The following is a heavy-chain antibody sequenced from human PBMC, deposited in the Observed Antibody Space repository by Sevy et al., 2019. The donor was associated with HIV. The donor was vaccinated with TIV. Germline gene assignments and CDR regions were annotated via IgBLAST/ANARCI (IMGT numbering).Heavy chain of an antibody. CDR2: IRSNTDGGTT. J-gene: IGHJ4*02. Sequence: GGSLRLSCAVSGFTFTNAWMGWVRQAPGKWLEWVGRIRSNTDGGTTDYAAPLKGRFTISRDDSKNTLYLQMNILKSADTAVYYCTTDREYGDYKGGFDYWGQRTLVTVSS. CDR1: GFTFTNAW. D-gene: IGHD4-17*01. V-gene: IGHV3-15*01. CDR3: TTDREYGDYKGGFDY.